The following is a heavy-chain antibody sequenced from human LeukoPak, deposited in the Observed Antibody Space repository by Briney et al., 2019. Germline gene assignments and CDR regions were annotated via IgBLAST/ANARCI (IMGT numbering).Heavy chain of an antibody. CDR1: GFNVSSNY. J-gene: IGHJ4*02. D-gene: IGHD6-6*01. V-gene: IGHV3-66*01. Sequence: GGSLRLSCAASGFNVSSNYMSWVRQAPGKGLEWVSVIYSGGSTYYADSVKGRFTISRDNSKHTLYLQMNSLRAEDTAVYYCARAYSSWPGYYLDYWGQGTLVTVSS. CDR2: IYSGGST. CDR3: ARAYSSWPGYYLDY.